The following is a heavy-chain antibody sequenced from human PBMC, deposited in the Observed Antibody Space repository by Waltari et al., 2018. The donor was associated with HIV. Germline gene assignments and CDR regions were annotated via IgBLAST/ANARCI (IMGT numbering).Heavy chain of an antibody. Sequence: QVQLQESGPGLVQPSETLPLTCAVPGYSISSGYYWGWIRQPPGKGLEWIGSFYLSGSTYYNPSLKSRVTISVDTSKNQFSLKLSSVIAADTAVYYCAREVYSGYDRGIDYWGQGTLVTVSS. J-gene: IGHJ4*02. V-gene: IGHV4-38-2*02. CDR2: FYLSGST. D-gene: IGHD5-12*01. CDR3: AREVYSGYDRGIDY. CDR1: GYSISSGYY.